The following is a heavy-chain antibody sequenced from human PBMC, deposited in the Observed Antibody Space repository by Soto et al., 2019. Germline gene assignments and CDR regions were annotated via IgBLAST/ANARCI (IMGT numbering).Heavy chain of an antibody. CDR2: IGTRGNTK. V-gene: IGHV3-11*01. CDR3: ARDGTEYYGEYYHF. Sequence: GGSLRLSCATSGFTFSDYYMSWIRQAPGKGLEWVSYIGTRGNTKYYADSVRGRFTISRDNAKNSLYLQMNSLRADDTAVYYCARDGTEYYGEYYHFCDQGIPATVSS. D-gene: IGHD4-17*01. CDR1: GFTFSDYY. J-gene: IGHJ4*02.